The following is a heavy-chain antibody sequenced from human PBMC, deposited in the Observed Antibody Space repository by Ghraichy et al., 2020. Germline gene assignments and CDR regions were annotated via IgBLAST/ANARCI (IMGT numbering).Heavy chain of an antibody. D-gene: IGHD3-22*01. CDR1: GFTFSSYS. Sequence: GALRLSCAASGFTFSSYSMNWVRQAPGKGLEWVSYISSSSSTIYYADSVKGRFTISRDNAKNSLYLQMNSLRDEDTAVYYCARGRDAYYYDSSGYFRWGQGTLVTVSS. CDR2: ISSSSSTI. CDR3: ARGRDAYYYDSSGYFR. V-gene: IGHV3-48*02. J-gene: IGHJ4*02.